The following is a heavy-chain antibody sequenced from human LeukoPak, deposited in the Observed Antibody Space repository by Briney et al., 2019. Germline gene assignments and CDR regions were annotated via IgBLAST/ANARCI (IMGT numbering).Heavy chain of an antibody. CDR2: VKEDGSEK. CDR1: GFTYSESW. V-gene: IGHV3-7*01. D-gene: IGHD2-21*01. Sequence: GSLRLSCEASGFTYSESWMTWVRQAPGKGLEWVASVKEDGSEKYYVDSVKGRFTISRDNARNSLYLQMNCLRAEDTAVYYCARGLGGADYWGQGTLVTVSS. CDR3: ARGLGGADY. J-gene: IGHJ4*02.